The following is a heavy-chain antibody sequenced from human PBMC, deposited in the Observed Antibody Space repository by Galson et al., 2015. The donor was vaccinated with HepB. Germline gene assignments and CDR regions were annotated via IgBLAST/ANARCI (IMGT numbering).Heavy chain of an antibody. D-gene: IGHD6-13*01. Sequence: SVKVSCKASGGTFSSYAISWVRQAPGQGLEWMGGIIPIFGTANYAQKFQGRVTITADESTSTAYMELSSLRSEDTAVYYCARSKQHQGRFDPWGQGTLVTVSS. CDR2: IIPIFGTA. J-gene: IGHJ5*02. V-gene: IGHV1-69*13. CDR1: GGTFSSYA. CDR3: ARSKQHQGRFDP.